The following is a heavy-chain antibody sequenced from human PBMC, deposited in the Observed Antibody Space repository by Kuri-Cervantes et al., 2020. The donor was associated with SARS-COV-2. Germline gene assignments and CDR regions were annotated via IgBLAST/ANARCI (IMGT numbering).Heavy chain of an antibody. J-gene: IGHJ4*02. D-gene: IGHD6-6*01. V-gene: IGHV4-39*01. CDR2: IYYSGTT. Sequence: GSLRLSCTVSGGSINSSSYYWGWTRQPPGKGLEWIGSIYYSGTTYYNPSLKSRVTISVDASKNQFSLKLSSVTAADTAVYYCATSGGQLPFDYWGQGTLVTVSS. CDR3: ATSGGQLPFDY. CDR1: GGSINSSSYY.